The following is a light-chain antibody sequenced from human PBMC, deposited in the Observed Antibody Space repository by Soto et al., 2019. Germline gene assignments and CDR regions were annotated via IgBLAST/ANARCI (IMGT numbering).Light chain of an antibody. CDR3: QQYNLYPWT. Sequence: DIQMTQSPSTLSASVGDRVTITCRASQSISSWLAWYQQRPGKAPNLLIYKASTLDSVVPSRFSGSGSGTEFTLTISSLQPDDFATYYCQQYNLYPWTFGQGTKVDIK. V-gene: IGKV1-5*03. CDR2: KAS. J-gene: IGKJ1*01. CDR1: QSISSW.